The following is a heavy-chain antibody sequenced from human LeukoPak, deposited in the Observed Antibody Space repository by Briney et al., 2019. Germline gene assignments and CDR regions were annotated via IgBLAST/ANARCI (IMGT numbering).Heavy chain of an antibody. D-gene: IGHD2-15*01. Sequence: SETLSLTCTVSGGSMCSYYWSWIRRPPGKGLEWIAYISYSGSTNYNPSLKSRVTISVDTSKNLFSLKLSSVTAADTAVYHCARHAGGWAFDIWGQGTMVTVSS. V-gene: IGHV4-59*08. J-gene: IGHJ3*02. CDR2: ISYSGST. CDR3: ARHAGGWAFDI. CDR1: GGSMCSYY.